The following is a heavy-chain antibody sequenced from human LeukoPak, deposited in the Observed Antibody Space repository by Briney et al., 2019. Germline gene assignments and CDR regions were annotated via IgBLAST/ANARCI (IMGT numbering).Heavy chain of an antibody. CDR3: ARGRRTYYDSSGYYHLDY. CDR1: GGSFSGYY. CDR2: INHSGST. V-gene: IGHV4-34*01. Sequence: SETLSLTCAVYGGSFSGYYRSWIRQPPGKGLEWIGEINHSGSTNYNPSLKSRVTISVDTSKNQFSLKLSSVTAADTAVYYCARGRRTYYDSSGYYHLDYWGQGTLVTVSS. J-gene: IGHJ4*02. D-gene: IGHD3-22*01.